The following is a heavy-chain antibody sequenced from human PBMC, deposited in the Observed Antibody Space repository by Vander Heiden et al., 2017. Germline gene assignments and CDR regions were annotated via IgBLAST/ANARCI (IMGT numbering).Heavy chain of an antibody. CDR3: ARLLPGTRSCSDNNCYSFDS. Sequence: QVQLQESGPGLVNPSGTLSLTCGVSGGSFSSPNWWSWVRQPPGKGLEWIGEIYHSGSTNYNPSLKSRVTISIDKSKNQFSLKLSSVTAAETAVYYCARLLPGTRSCSDNNCYSFDSWCQGTLVTVSS. J-gene: IGHJ4*02. V-gene: IGHV4-4*02. CDR1: GGSFSSPNW. CDR2: IYHSGST. D-gene: IGHD2-15*01.